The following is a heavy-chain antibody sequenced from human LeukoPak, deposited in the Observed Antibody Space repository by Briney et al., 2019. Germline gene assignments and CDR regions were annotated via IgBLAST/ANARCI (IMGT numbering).Heavy chain of an antibody. Sequence: PGRSLRLSCAASGFTFSSYGMHWVRQASGKGLEWVAVIWHDGSNKYYADSVKGRFTISRDNSKNTLYLQMNSLRAEDTAVYYCARDLFYYDSSGHPDYWGQGTLVTVSS. CDR2: IWHDGSNK. J-gene: IGHJ4*02. CDR1: GFTFSSYG. D-gene: IGHD3-22*01. V-gene: IGHV3-33*01. CDR3: ARDLFYYDSSGHPDY.